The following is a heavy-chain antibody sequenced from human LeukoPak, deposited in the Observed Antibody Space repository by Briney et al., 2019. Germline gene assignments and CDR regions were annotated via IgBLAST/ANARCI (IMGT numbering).Heavy chain of an antibody. D-gene: IGHD2-8*01. V-gene: IGHV3-21*01. J-gene: IGHJ6*03. CDR3: ARATGYCTNGVCYKGFYYYYYMDV. CDR2: ISSSSSYI. Sequence: SGGSLRLSCAASGFTFSSYSMNWVRQAPGKGLEWVSSISSSSSYIYYADSVKGRFTISRDNAKNSLYLQMNSLRAEDTAVYYCARATGYCTNGVCYKGFYYYYYMDVWGKGTTVTVSS. CDR1: GFTFSSYS.